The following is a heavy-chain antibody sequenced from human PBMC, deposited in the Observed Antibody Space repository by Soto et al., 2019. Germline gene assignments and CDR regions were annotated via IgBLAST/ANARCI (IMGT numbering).Heavy chain of an antibody. D-gene: IGHD6-6*01. CDR1: GFTFSSYA. CDR3: ASSPSSSGFDY. J-gene: IGHJ4*02. V-gene: IGHV3-30-3*01. CDR2: ISYDGSNK. Sequence: GGSLRLSCAASGFTFSSYAMHWVRQAPGKGLEWVAVISYDGSNKYYADSVKGRFTISRDNSKNTLYLQMNSLRAEDTAVYYCASSPSSSGFDYWGQGTLVTVSS.